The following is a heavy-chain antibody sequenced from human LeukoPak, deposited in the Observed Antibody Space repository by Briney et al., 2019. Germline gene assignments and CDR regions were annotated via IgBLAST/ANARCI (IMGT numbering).Heavy chain of an antibody. CDR3: ARYRRDYYDSSGRLGYFQH. Sequence: SETLSLTCAVYGGSFSHYYWRWIRQPPGKGLEWIGEINHSGSTNYKPSLKSRVTISVDTSKNQFSLKLSSVTAADTAVYYCARYRRDYYDSSGRLGYFQHWGQGTLVTVSS. J-gene: IGHJ1*01. CDR2: INHSGST. CDR1: GGSFSHYY. V-gene: IGHV4-34*01. D-gene: IGHD3-22*01.